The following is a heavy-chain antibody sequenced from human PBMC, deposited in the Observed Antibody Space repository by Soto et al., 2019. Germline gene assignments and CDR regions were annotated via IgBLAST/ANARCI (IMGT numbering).Heavy chain of an antibody. V-gene: IGHV3-48*02. CDR1: GFTFRHYS. D-gene: IGHD3-16*01. CDR3: ARDALQYYESVGRHAG. J-gene: IGHJ4*01. CDR2: ISTSSSPR. Sequence: PGGSLRLSCAASGFTFRHYSMHWVRQAPGKGLEWVAYISTSSSPRYYADSVKGRFTISRDNDRKSIYLEMSSLRDEDTDIYYCARDALQYYESVGRHAGWGPESLLTVST.